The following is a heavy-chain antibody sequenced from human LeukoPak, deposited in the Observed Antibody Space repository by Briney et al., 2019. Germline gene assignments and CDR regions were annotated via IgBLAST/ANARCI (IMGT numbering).Heavy chain of an antibody. CDR3: AKANWVSNVDAVW. Sequence: GGSLRLSCAASGFLFTNFAMSWVRQAPARGPEWVSSIRGGDETFYADSVKGRFTLSRDDSKNTVYLQLNNLRVDDSAIYYCAKANWVSNVDAVWWGQGTQVTVSS. CDR2: IRGGDET. J-gene: IGHJ4*02. CDR1: GFLFTNFA. V-gene: IGHV3-23*01. D-gene: IGHD1-1*01.